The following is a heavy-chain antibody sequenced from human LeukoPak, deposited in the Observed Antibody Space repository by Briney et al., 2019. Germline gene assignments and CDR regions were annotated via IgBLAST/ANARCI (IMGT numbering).Heavy chain of an antibody. Sequence: ESGPTLVHPTGALTLTFTFSGLSGSTSGVGVGWIRQPPGKALQWLALIYWDDEKYYSPSLKSRLSISRDTSRNQVVLTMTKMDPLDTCTYFCAHSYYFGSRSYYNVWFAPWGLGTLVSVSS. J-gene: IGHJ5*02. V-gene: IGHV2-5*02. CDR2: IYWDDEK. D-gene: IGHD3-10*01. CDR3: AHSYYFGSRSYYNVWFAP. CDR1: GLSGSTSGVG.